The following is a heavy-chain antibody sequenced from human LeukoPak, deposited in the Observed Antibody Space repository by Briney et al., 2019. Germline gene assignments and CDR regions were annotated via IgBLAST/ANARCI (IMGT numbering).Heavy chain of an antibody. V-gene: IGHV4-4*09. CDR1: GGSINSYY. Sequence: SETLSLTCTVSGGSINSYYWSWIRQPPEKGLEWIAYIHSNGSTEYNPSLKSRVTISLDTSKNQVSPKLNSLTAADTAVYYCARHGVDVTTIPDYSYYYMDVWGKGTTVTVSS. J-gene: IGHJ6*03. D-gene: IGHD3-3*01. CDR2: IHSNGST. CDR3: ARHGVDVTTIPDYSYYYMDV.